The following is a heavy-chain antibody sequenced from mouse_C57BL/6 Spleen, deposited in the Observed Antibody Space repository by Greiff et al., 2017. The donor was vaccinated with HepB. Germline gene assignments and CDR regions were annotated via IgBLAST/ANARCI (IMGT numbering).Heavy chain of an antibody. CDR1: GYTFTDYE. CDR2: IDPETGGT. Sequence: VQGVESGAELVRPGASVTLSCKASGYTFTDYEMHWVKQTPVHGLEWIGAIDPETGGTAYNQKFKGKAILTADKSSSTAYMELRSLTSEDSAVYYCTRWATGFAYWGQGTLVTVSA. J-gene: IGHJ3*01. D-gene: IGHD6-1*01. CDR3: TRWATGFAY. V-gene: IGHV1-15*01.